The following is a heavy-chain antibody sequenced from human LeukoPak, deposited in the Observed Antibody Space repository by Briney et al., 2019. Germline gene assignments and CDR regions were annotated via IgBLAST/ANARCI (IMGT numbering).Heavy chain of an antibody. CDR3: AKDVVPDSGWDLDH. CDR1: GFTFSTYS. J-gene: IGHJ4*02. D-gene: IGHD6-19*01. V-gene: IGHV3-23*01. CDR2: IYGSGERT. Sequence: PGGSLRLSCAASGFTFSTYSMTWVRQAPGKGLEWVSSIYGSGERTFYADSVRGRFTVSRDNSKNTLYLEMNSLRAEDTAVYFYAKDVVPDSGWDLDHWGQGTLVTVSS.